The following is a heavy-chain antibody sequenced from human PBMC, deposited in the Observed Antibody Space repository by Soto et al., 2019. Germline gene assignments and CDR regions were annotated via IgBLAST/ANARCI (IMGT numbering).Heavy chain of an antibody. J-gene: IGHJ3*02. CDR1: GGTFSSYA. V-gene: IGHV1-69*01. CDR2: IIPIFGTA. CDR3: ARWSPYYYYSSGYGDDAFDI. Sequence: QVQLVQSGAEVKKPGSSVKVSCKASGGTFSSYAISWVRQAPGQGLEWMGGIIPIFGTANYAQKFQGRVTITADESTSTAYMELSSLRSEDTAVYYCARWSPYYYYSSGYGDDAFDIWGQGTMVTVSS. D-gene: IGHD3-22*01.